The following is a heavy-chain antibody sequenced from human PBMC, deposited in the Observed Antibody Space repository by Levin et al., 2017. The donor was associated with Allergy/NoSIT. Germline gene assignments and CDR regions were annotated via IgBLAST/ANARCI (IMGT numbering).Heavy chain of an antibody. J-gene: IGHJ4*02. Sequence: SQTLSLTCTVSGGSISSGDYYWSWIRQHPGKGLEWIGFIYHSGSTYYNPSLKSRVTILVDTSKNQFSLKLSSVTAADTAVYYCARYTALDHRLDYWGQGTPVTVSS. V-gene: IGHV4-31*03. CDR3: ARYTALDHRLDY. D-gene: IGHD5-18*01. CDR1: GGSISSGDYY. CDR2: IYHSGST.